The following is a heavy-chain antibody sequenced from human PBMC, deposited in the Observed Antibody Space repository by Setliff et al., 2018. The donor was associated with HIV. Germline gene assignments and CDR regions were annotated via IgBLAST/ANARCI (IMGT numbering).Heavy chain of an antibody. CDR3: ARSQHSSSPRYFDY. D-gene: IGHD6-13*01. J-gene: IGHJ4*02. CDR1: GFTFSRHW. CDR2: IKQDGSEK. V-gene: IGHV3-7*03. Sequence: PGGSLRLSCAASGFTFSRHWMSWVRPAPGKGLEWVANIKQDGSEKHYVDSVKGRFTISRDNAKNSLYLQLSSLRAEDTAVYYCARSQHSSSPRYFDYWGQGTLVTVSS.